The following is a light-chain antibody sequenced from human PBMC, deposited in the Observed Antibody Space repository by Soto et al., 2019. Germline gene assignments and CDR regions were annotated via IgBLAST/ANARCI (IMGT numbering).Light chain of an antibody. CDR3: QQHNHWPRT. CDR1: QSVSSY. J-gene: IGKJ1*01. V-gene: IGKV3-15*01. Sequence: EIVLTQSPGTLSLSPGERATLSCRASQSVSSYLAWYQQKPGQAPRLLIYGASTRAAGIPARFSGGGSTTEFTLTISSLQPEDFQVYHCQQHNHWPRTSGQGTKV. CDR2: GAS.